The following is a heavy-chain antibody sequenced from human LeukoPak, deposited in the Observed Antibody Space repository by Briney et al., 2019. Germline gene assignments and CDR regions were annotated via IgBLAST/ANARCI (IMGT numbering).Heavy chain of an antibody. CDR1: GYTFTGYY. CDR3: ARNSGSAYYYYYMDV. V-gene: IGHV1-2*02. D-gene: IGHD3-10*01. CDR2: INPNSGGT. Sequence: GASVKVSCKASGYTFTGYYMHWVRQAPGQGLEWMGWINPNSGGTNYAQKFQGRVTMTRNTSISTAYMELSSLRSEDTAVYYCARNSGSAYYYYYMDVWGKGTTVTISS. J-gene: IGHJ6*03.